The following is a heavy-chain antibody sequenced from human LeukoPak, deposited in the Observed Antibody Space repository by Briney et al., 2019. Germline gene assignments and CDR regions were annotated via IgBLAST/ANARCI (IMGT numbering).Heavy chain of an antibody. CDR3: TKLKQWQPQRYFFEY. V-gene: IGHV3-23*01. CDR2: FSGTTST. Sequence: GGSLRLSCAGSGFTFTSFAMSWVRQAPGKGLEWASTFSGTTSTYYADSVKGRVTISRDNSKNTLYLQMNSLRADDTAVYYCTKLKQWQPQRYFFEYWGQGALVTVAS. J-gene: IGHJ4*02. CDR1: GFTFTSFA. D-gene: IGHD6-19*01.